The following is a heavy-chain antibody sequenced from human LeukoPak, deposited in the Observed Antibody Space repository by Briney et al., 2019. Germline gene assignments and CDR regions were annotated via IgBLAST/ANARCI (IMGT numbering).Heavy chain of an antibody. CDR1: GYTSTSYF. Sequence: ASVKVSCKASGYTSTSYFIHWVRQAPGQGLDWMGIVNPSGGSTIYAQKFQGRVTMTRDTSTSTVHMELSSLRSEDTAVYYCARGRGYGDYGLRYFDYWGQGTLVTVSS. D-gene: IGHD4-17*01. CDR2: VNPSGGST. V-gene: IGHV1-46*01. CDR3: ARGRGYGDYGLRYFDY. J-gene: IGHJ4*02.